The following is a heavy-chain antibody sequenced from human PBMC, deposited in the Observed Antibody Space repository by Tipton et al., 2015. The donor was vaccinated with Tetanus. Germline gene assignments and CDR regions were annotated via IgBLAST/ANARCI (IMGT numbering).Heavy chain of an antibody. D-gene: IGHD4-17*01. V-gene: IGHV4-39*07. CDR2: VYYSGNT. CDR1: GGSISSRNYY. CDR3: ARSYGDTFLFRLDY. Sequence: TLSLTCSVSGGSISSRNYYWGWIRQPPGKGLEFIGRVYYSGNTYYNPSLKSRVTISVDTSKNQFSLKLRSVTAADTAVYYCARSYGDTFLFRLDYWGQGALVTVSS. J-gene: IGHJ4*02.